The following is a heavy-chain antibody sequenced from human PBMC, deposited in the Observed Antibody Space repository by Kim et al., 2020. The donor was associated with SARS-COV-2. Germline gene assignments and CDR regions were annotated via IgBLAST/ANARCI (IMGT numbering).Heavy chain of an antibody. CDR2: IWYDASQK. V-gene: IGHV3-33*08. CDR1: EFTFNLYG. CDR3: ARDERLTGYVGYYYHYAMDL. D-gene: IGHD3-9*01. Sequence: GGSLRLSCVASEFTFNLYGMHWVRQAPGKGLEWVAVIWYDASQKFSAKAVKGRFTISRDNSRNTLYLQMNNLRSEDTAVYYCARDERLTGYVGYYYHYAMDLWGQGTAVTVSS. J-gene: IGHJ6*02.